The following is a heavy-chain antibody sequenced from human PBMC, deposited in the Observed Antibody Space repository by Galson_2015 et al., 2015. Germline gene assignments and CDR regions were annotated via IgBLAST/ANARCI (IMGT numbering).Heavy chain of an antibody. J-gene: IGHJ4*02. V-gene: IGHV3-48*02. CDR2: IDSRSNTI. Sequence: SLRLSCAASGLAFSTYSMNWVRQAPGKGLEWVSYIDSRSNTIYYGDSVTGRFTISRDNAKNSLYLQMNSLRDEDTAVYYCARDGGDDISGYYMYHFDSWGQGTLVTVSS. CDR3: ARDGGDDISGYYMYHFDS. CDR1: GLAFSTYS. D-gene: IGHD3-22*01.